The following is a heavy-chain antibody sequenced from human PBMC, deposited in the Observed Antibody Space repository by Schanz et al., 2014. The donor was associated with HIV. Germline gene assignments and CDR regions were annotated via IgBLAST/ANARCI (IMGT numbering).Heavy chain of an antibody. CDR3: AKSSGWLYAHFDY. Sequence: EVQLVESGGGLVKPGGSPRLSCTTSGFTFSDYAMSWVRQAPGKGLEWVSAIVSSGGDTYYADFVEGRFTISRDNSKNTLYLQMHSLRAEDTAVYYCAKSSGWLYAHFDYWGQGTLVTVSS. V-gene: IGHV3-23*04. D-gene: IGHD3-9*01. CDR1: GFTFSDYA. J-gene: IGHJ4*02. CDR2: IVSSGGDT.